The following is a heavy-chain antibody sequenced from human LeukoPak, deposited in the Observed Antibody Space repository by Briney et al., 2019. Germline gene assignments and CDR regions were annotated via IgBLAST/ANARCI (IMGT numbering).Heavy chain of an antibody. CDR3: ASRGYYYDSSGYYVPDY. D-gene: IGHD3-22*01. V-gene: IGHV1-69*13. Sequence: SVKVSCKASGGTFSSYAISWVRQAPGQGLEWMGGIIPIFGTANYAQKFQGRVTITADESTSTAYMELSSLRSEDTAVYYCASRGYYYDSSGYYVPDYWGQGTLVTVSS. CDR1: GGTFSSYA. J-gene: IGHJ4*02. CDR2: IIPIFGTA.